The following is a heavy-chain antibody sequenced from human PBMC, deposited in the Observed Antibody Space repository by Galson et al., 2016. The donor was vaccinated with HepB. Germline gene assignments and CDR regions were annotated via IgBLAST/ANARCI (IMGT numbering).Heavy chain of an antibody. CDR2: INHSGDT. CDR1: GGSLSGYY. D-gene: IGHD2-2*03. V-gene: IGHV4-34*01. Sequence: SETLSLTCTVYGGSLSGYYWTWIRQPPGKGLEWVGQINHSGDTIYNPSLKSRVAISVDTSRNQFSLKLTSVTAADTAVYFCASLDNRRGGEVWGQGTLVTVSS. CDR3: ASLDNRRGGEV. J-gene: IGHJ4*02.